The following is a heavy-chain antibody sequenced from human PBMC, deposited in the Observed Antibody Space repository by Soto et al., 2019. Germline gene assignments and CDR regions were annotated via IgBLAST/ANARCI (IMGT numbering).Heavy chain of an antibody. CDR2: VYPGDSES. J-gene: IGHJ4*02. CDR1: GYSFTNFW. CDR3: ARSLGYCSGGTCVADYFDY. D-gene: IGHD2-15*01. Sequence: GESLKISCKGSGYSFTNFWIGWVRQMPGKGLEWMGIVYPGDSESIYSPSFQGQVTISVDKSISTSYLQWSSLKASDTAMYYCARSLGYCSGGTCVADYFDYWGQGTLVTVSS. V-gene: IGHV5-51*01.